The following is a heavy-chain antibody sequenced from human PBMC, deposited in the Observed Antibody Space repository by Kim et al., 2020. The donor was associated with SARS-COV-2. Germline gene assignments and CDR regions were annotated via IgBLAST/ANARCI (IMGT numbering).Heavy chain of an antibody. CDR2: VNTDGSTT. CDR1: GFTFSSYW. V-gene: IGHV3-74*01. D-gene: IGHD6-13*01. J-gene: IGHJ4*02. Sequence: GGSLRLSCAASGFTFSSYWMIWVRQAPGKGLVWVSRVNTDGSTTGYADSVKGRFTISRDNAKNTLNLQMNSLTAEDTGVYYCTRDYYSSPDYWGQGTLVTVSS. CDR3: TRDYYSSPDY.